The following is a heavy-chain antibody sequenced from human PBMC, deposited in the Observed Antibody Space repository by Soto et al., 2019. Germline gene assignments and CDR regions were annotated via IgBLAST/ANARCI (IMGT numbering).Heavy chain of an antibody. Sequence: QVQLQESGPGLVKPSGTLSLTCAVSGGSISSSNWWSWVRQPPGKGLEWIGEIYHSGSTNYNPSLQSRVTISVNKSKNQFSLKLSSVTAADTAVYYCARDLIAAAGHGWFDPWGQGTLVTVSS. CDR2: IYHSGST. V-gene: IGHV4-4*02. CDR1: GGSISSSNW. D-gene: IGHD6-13*01. CDR3: ARDLIAAAGHGWFDP. J-gene: IGHJ5*02.